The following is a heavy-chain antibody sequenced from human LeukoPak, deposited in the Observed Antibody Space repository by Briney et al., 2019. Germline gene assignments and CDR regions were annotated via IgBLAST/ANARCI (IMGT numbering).Heavy chain of an antibody. CDR3: ARVWGYSSGWYEVKDAFDI. V-gene: IGHV1-2*02. CDR1: GYTFTGYY. Sequence: ASVKVSCKASGYTFTGYYMHWVRQAPGQGLEWMGWINPNSGGTNYAQKFQGRVTMTRDTSISTAYMELSRLRSDDTAVYYCARVWGYSSGWYEVKDAFDIWGQGTMVTVSS. J-gene: IGHJ3*02. D-gene: IGHD6-19*01. CDR2: INPNSGGT.